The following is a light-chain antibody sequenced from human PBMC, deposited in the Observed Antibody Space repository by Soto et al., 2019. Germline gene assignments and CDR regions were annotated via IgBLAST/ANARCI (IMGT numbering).Light chain of an antibody. J-gene: IGKJ1*01. Sequence: AIQMTQSPSSLSASVGDRVTITCRASQGIRNDLGWYQQNPGKAPKLLIYAASSLDSGVPSRFSGSGSGTDFTLTISSLQPEDFATYYCLQDYNYPSTFGQGTKVEIK. CDR1: QGIRND. CDR2: AAS. CDR3: LQDYNYPST. V-gene: IGKV1-6*01.